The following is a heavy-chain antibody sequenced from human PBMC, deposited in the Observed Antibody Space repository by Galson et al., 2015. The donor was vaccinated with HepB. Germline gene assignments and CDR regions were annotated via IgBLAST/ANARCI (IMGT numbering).Heavy chain of an antibody. CDR1: GFTFSSYW. V-gene: IGHV3-7*03. CDR2: IKQDGSEK. CDR3: ARVSMIVVPRLGDAFDI. D-gene: IGHD3-22*01. J-gene: IGHJ3*02. Sequence: SLRKDCATSGFTFSSYWMSWVRQAPGKGLEWVANIKQDGSEKYYVDSVKGRFTISRDNAKNSLYLQMNSLRAEDTAVYYCARVSMIVVPRLGDAFDIWGQGTMVTVSS.